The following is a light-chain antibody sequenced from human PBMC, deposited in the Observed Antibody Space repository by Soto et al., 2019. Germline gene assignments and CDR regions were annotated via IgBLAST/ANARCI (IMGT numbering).Light chain of an antibody. J-gene: IGKJ2*01. CDR3: QQYGSSPRT. V-gene: IGKV3-20*01. Sequence: EIVMTQSPATLSVSPGERATLSCRASRSVSSYLAWYQQKPGQAPRLLIYGASSRATGIPDRFSGSGSGTDFTLTISRLEPEDFAVYYCQQYGSSPRTFGQGTKLEIK. CDR2: GAS. CDR1: RSVSSY.